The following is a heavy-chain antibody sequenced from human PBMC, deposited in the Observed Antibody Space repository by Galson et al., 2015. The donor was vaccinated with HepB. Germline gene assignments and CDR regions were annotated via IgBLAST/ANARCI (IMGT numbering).Heavy chain of an antibody. D-gene: IGHD1-1*01. J-gene: IGHJ6*02. V-gene: IGHV3-23*01. Sequence: SLRLSCAASRFTFSSYAMSWVRQAPGKGLEWVSAISGSGGSTYYADSVKGRFTISRDNSKNTLYLQMNSLRAEDTAVYYCAKGYDSQHPSEYGMDVWGQGTTVTVSS. CDR3: AKGYDSQHPSEYGMDV. CDR2: ISGSGGST. CDR1: RFTFSSYA.